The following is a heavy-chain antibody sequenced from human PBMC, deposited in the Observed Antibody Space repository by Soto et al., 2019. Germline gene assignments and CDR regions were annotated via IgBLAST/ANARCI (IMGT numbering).Heavy chain of an antibody. CDR3: ASSRDYDFWSGQSSPNWFDP. D-gene: IGHD3-3*01. Sequence: SVKVSCKASGGTFSSYAISWVRQAPGQGLEWMGGIIPIFGTANYAQKFQGRVTITADKSTSTAYMELSSLRSEDTAVYYCASSRDYDFWSGQSSPNWFDPWGQGTLVTVSS. CDR1: GGTFSSYA. J-gene: IGHJ5*02. V-gene: IGHV1-69*06. CDR2: IIPIFGTA.